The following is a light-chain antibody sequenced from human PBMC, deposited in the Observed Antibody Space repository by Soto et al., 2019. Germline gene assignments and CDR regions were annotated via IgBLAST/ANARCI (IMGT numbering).Light chain of an antibody. CDR1: QSVTRSY. Sequence: EIVLTQSPGTLSLSPGGRATLSCRASQSVTRSYLAWYQQTPGQAPKLLIYGASTRATGIPDRFSGSGSGTDFTLTISRLEPEDFAEYYCQQYINSPFTFGPGTKLEI. CDR2: GAS. V-gene: IGKV3-20*01. J-gene: IGKJ2*01. CDR3: QQYINSPFT.